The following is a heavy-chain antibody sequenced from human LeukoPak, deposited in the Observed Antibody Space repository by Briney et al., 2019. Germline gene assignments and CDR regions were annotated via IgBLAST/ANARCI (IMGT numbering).Heavy chain of an antibody. J-gene: IGHJ4*02. D-gene: IGHD6-6*01. CDR1: GFTFSDYY. V-gene: IGHV3-11*01. Sequence: PGGSLRLSSAASGFTFSDYYMSWIRQAPGKGLEWISYIGSSGYTIYYSDSVKGRFTISRDNAKNSLYLQMDSLRAEDTAIYYCARPQTSSSSTASLGYWGQGTLVTVSS. CDR2: IGSSGYTI. CDR3: ARPQTSSSSTASLGY.